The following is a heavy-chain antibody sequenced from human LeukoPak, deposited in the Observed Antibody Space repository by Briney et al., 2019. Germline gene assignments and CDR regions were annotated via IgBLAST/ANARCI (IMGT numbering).Heavy chain of an antibody. CDR2: FSRSGPDT. D-gene: IGHD6-13*01. CDR3: AKGSLGSWYYFDY. J-gene: IGHJ4*02. CDR1: GMIFNNHW. V-gene: IGHV3-23*01. Sequence: GGSLRLSCEASGMIFNNHWMHWIRQAPGKGLVWVSTFSRSGPDTYYADSVKGRFTIFRDNSKNTLYLQMNSLRAEDTAVYYCAKGSLGSWYYFDYWGQGTLVTVSS.